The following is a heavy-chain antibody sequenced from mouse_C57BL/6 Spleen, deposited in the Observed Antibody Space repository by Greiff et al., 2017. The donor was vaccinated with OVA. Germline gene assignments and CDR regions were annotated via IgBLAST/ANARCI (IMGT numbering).Heavy chain of an antibody. CDR3: AREWGSNYGGFAD. CDR2: IYPGGGYT. J-gene: IGHJ3*01. CDR1: GYTFTNYW. D-gene: IGHD2-5*01. Sequence: QVQLQQSGAELVRPGTSVKMSCKASGYTFTNYWIGWAKQRPGHGLEWIGDIYPGGGYTNYNEKFKGKATLTADKSSSTAYMQFSSLTSEDSAIYYGAREWGSNYGGFADWGQGTLVSVAA. V-gene: IGHV1-63*01.